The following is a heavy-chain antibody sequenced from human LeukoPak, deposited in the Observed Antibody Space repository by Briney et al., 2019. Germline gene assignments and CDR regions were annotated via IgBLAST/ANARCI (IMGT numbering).Heavy chain of an antibody. Sequence: PGGSLRLSCAASGFTFSTYWMNWVRQAPGKGLEWVANIKRDGSEQYYVDSVKGRFTISRDNAKNSVYLQMNSLRAEDTAVYYCARDSSASLSSKYYFDYWGQGTQVTVSS. CDR1: GFTFSTYW. D-gene: IGHD6-6*01. CDR3: ARDSSASLSSKYYFDY. J-gene: IGHJ4*02. CDR2: IKRDGSEQ. V-gene: IGHV3-7*01.